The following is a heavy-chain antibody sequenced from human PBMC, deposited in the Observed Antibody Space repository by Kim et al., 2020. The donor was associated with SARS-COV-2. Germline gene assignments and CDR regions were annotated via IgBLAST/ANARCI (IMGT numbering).Heavy chain of an antibody. CDR3: AKDITPYYYDSSGPPYYGMDV. Sequence: GGSLRLSCAASGFTFSSYGMHWVRQAPGKGLEWVAVIWYDASNKYYADSVKGRFTISRDNSKNTLYLQMSSLRAEDTAVYYCAKDITPYYYDSSGPPYYGMDVWGQGTTVTVSS. CDR1: GFTFSSYG. V-gene: IGHV3-33*06. D-gene: IGHD3-22*01. CDR2: IWYDASNK. J-gene: IGHJ6*02.